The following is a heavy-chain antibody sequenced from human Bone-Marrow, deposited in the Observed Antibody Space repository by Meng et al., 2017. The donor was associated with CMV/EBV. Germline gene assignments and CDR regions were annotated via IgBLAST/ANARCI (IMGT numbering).Heavy chain of an antibody. Sequence: KVSCKGSGYSFTSYWIGWVRQMPGKGLEWMGIIYPGDSDTRYSPSFQGQVTISADKSISTAYLQWSSLKASDTAMYYCARRYNDFWTIDYWGQGTRVTGSS. D-gene: IGHD3-3*01. CDR1: GYSFTSYW. CDR2: IYPGDSDT. V-gene: IGHV5-51*01. J-gene: IGHJ4*02. CDR3: ARRYNDFWTIDY.